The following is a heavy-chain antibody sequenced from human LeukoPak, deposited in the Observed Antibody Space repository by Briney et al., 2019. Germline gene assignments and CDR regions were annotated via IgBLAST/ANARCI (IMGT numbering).Heavy chain of an antibody. J-gene: IGHJ4*02. Sequence: SETLSLTCTVSGGSISSSSYYWGWIRQPPGKGLEWIGSIYYSGSTYYNPSLKSRVTISVDTSKNQFSLKLSSVTAADTAVHYCAREARSSGLYGVPGYWGQGTLVTVSS. D-gene: IGHD6-19*01. CDR1: GGSISSSSYY. CDR3: AREARSSGLYGVPGY. CDR2: IYYSGST. V-gene: IGHV4-39*02.